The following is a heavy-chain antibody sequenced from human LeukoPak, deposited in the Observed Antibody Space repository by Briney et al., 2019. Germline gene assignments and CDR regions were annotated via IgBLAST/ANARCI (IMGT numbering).Heavy chain of an antibody. CDR1: GGTFSSYA. CDR2: IIPIFGTA. D-gene: IGHD1-26*01. CDR3: ARYGPLYSGGYWYFDL. Sequence: SVKVSCKASGGTFSSYAIGWVRQAPGQGLEWMGGIIPIFGTANYAQKFQGRVTITADKSTSTAYMELSSLRSEDTAVYYCARYGPLYSGGYWYFDLWGRGTLVTVSS. V-gene: IGHV1-69*06. J-gene: IGHJ2*01.